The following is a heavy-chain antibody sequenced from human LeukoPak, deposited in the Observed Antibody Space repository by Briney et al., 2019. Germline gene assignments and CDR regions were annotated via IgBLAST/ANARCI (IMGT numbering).Heavy chain of an antibody. CDR2: ITSKPYGEAT. D-gene: IGHD3-22*01. V-gene: IGHV3-49*04. CDR1: GFSFRDHS. J-gene: IGHJ4*02. CDR3: TRDTYYYDSSIPGY. Sequence: GGSLRLSCTGSGFSFRDHSMSWVRQPPGKGLEWVGFITSKPYGEATHYAASVSGRFTFSRDDSKSIAYLQMNSLKTEDTAVYYCTRDTYYYDSSIPGYWGQGTLVTVSS.